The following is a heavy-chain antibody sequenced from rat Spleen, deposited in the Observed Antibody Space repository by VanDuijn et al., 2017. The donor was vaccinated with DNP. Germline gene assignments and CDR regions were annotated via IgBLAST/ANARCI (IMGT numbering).Heavy chain of an antibody. Sequence: EVQLVESGGGLVQPGRSLKLSCAASGFTFSNYGMAWVRQAPKKGLEWVAYISNTGDNTYYSDSVKGRFSLSRDNAKSTLYLQMDSLRSEDTATYYCARLGDSYFDYWGQGVMVTVSS. V-gene: IGHV5S13*01. J-gene: IGHJ2*01. CDR3: ARLGDSYFDY. CDR1: GFTFSNYG. CDR2: ISNTGDNT.